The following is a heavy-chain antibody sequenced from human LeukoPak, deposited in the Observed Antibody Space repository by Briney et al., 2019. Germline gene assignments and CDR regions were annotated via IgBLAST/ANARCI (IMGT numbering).Heavy chain of an antibody. V-gene: IGHV1-18*01. CDR1: GYTFTSYG. D-gene: IGHD1-26*01. CDR3: ARGSVIVGAMAYFDY. J-gene: IGHJ4*02. CDR2: ISAYNGNT. Sequence: ASVKVSCKASGYTFTSYGISWVRQAPGQGLEWMGWISAYNGNTNYAQKFQGRVTITADESTSTAYMELSSLRSEDTAVYYCARGSVIVGAMAYFDYWGQGTLVTVSS.